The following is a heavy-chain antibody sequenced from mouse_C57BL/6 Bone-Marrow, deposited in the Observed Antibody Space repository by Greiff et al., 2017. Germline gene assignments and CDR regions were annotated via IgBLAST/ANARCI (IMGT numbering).Heavy chain of an antibody. Sequence: VQLQQPGAELVKPGASVKLSCKASGYTFTSYWMHWVKQRPGQGLEWIGMIHPNSGSTNYNEKFKSKATLTVDKSSSTAYMQLSSLTSEDSAVYYCARKDYGNSYLFAYWGQGTLVTVSA. J-gene: IGHJ3*01. V-gene: IGHV1-64*01. CDR2: IHPNSGST. CDR3: ARKDYGNSYLFAY. CDR1: GYTFTSYW. D-gene: IGHD1-1*01.